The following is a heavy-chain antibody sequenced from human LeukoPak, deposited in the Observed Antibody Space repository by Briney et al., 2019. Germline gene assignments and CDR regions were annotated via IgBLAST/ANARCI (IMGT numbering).Heavy chain of an antibody. Sequence: GGSLRLSCAASGXTLTNYWMHWVRQAPGKGLVWVSRINSDGSSPSYADSVKGRFTISRDNAKNTLYLQMNSLRVEDTAFYYCVRDNGGYSYGAGDDAFDIWGQGTMVTVSS. CDR1: GXTLTNYW. D-gene: IGHD5-18*01. CDR3: VRDNGGYSYGAGDDAFDI. J-gene: IGHJ3*02. CDR2: INSDGSSP. V-gene: IGHV3-74*01.